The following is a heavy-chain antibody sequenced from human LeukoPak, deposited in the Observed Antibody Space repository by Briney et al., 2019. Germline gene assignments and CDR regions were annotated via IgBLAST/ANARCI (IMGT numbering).Heavy chain of an antibody. J-gene: IGHJ4*02. CDR3: ARIGLRYFDLDY. CDR2: INHSGST. V-gene: IGHV4-34*01. D-gene: IGHD3-9*01. CDR1: GGSFSGYY. Sequence: SETLSLTCAVYGGSFSGYYWSWIRQPPGKGLEWIGEINHSGSTNYNPSLKSRVTISVDTSKNQFSLKLGSVTAADTAVYYCARIGLRYFDLDYWGQGTLVTVSS.